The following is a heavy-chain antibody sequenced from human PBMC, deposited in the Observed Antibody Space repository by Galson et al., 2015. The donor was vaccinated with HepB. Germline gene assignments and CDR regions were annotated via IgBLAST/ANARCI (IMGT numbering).Heavy chain of an antibody. J-gene: IGHJ6*02. V-gene: IGHV3-30*18. Sequence: SLRLSCAASGFTFSSYGMHWVRQAPGKGLEWVAVISYDGSNKYYADSVKGRFTISRDNSKNTLYLQMNSMRAEDTAVYYCAKGGVVPAAMTDYYGMDVWGQGTTVTVSS. CDR3: AKGGVVPAAMTDYYGMDV. CDR2: ISYDGSNK. CDR1: GFTFSSYG. D-gene: IGHD2-2*01.